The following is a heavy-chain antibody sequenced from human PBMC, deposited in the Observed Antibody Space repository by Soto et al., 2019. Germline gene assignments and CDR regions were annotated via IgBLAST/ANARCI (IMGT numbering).Heavy chain of an antibody. CDR2: IYSGGTT. CDR3: AGDGYCSGGTCYLQYFQY. CDR1: GFTVSSNY. V-gene: IGHV3-53*04. J-gene: IGHJ1*01. D-gene: IGHD2-15*01. Sequence: GGSLRLSCAASGFTVSSNYMSWVRQAPGKGLEWVSIIYSGGTTYYADSVKGRFTTSRHSSTNTLYLQMNNLRADDTAVYYCAGDGYCSGGTCYLQYFQYWSQGTLVTVSS.